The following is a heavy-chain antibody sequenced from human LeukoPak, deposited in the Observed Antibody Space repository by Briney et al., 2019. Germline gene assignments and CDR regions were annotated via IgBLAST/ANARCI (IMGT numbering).Heavy chain of an antibody. V-gene: IGHV1-69*13. CDR2: IIPIFGTA. CDR3: ARIPDAGTVPTFDP. J-gene: IGHJ5*02. Sequence: ASVKVSCKASGGTFSSYAIIWVRQAPGQGLEWMGGIIPIFGTANYAQKFQGRVTITADESTSTAYMELSSLRSEDTAVYYCARIPDAGTVPTFDPWGQGTLVTVSS. CDR1: GGTFSSYA. D-gene: IGHD1-14*01.